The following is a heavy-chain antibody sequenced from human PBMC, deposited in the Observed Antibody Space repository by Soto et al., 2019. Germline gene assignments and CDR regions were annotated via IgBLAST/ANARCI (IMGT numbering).Heavy chain of an antibody. D-gene: IGHD5-12*01. CDR3: ASSGYSGYDPPYYYYGMDV. CDR1: GYSFTSYW. Sequence: PGESLKISCKGSGYSFTSYWIGWVRQMPGKGLEWMGIIYPGDSDTRYSPSFQGQVTISADKSISTAYLQWSSLKASDTAMYYCASSGYSGYDPPYYYYGMDVWGQGTTVTVS. J-gene: IGHJ6*02. V-gene: IGHV5-51*01. CDR2: IYPGDSDT.